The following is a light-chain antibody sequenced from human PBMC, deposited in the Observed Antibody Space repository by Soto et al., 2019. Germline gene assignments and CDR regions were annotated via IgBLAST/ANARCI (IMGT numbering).Light chain of an antibody. CDR3: SSYAGTNIHYV. Sequence: QSALTQPPSASGSPGQSVTISCTGTSSDVGGYNYVSWYQQHPGKATKLMIYDVSKRPSGVPDRFSGSKSGNTASLTVSGLQAEDEADYYCSSYAGTNIHYVFGTGTKLTVL. CDR1: SSDVGGYNY. CDR2: DVS. V-gene: IGLV2-8*01. J-gene: IGLJ1*01.